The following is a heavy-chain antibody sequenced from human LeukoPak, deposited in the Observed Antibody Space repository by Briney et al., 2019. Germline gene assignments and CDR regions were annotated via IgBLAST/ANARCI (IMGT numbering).Heavy chain of an antibody. D-gene: IGHD3-9*01. Sequence: ASVKVSRKASGYTFTSYDINWVRQATGQGLEWMGWMNPNSGNAGYAQKFQGRVTMTRNTSISTAYMELSSLRSEDTAVYYCARGPSYYDILTGWYYFDYWGQGTLVTVSS. CDR1: GYTFTSYD. CDR2: MNPNSGNA. CDR3: ARGPSYYDILTGWYYFDY. J-gene: IGHJ4*02. V-gene: IGHV1-8*01.